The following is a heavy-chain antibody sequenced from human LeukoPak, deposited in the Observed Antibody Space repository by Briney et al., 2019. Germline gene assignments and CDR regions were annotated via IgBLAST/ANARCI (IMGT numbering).Heavy chain of an antibody. CDR3: ASVTTVTTDYYYYMDV. CDR2: IYYSGST. D-gene: IGHD4-17*01. Sequence: PSETLSLTCTVSGGSISSSSYYWGWIRQPPGKGLEWIGSIYYSGSTYYNPSLKSRVTISVDTSKNQFSLKLSSVTAADTAVYYCASVTTVTTDYYYYMDVWGKGTTVTISS. J-gene: IGHJ6*03. V-gene: IGHV4-39*01. CDR1: GGSISSSSYY.